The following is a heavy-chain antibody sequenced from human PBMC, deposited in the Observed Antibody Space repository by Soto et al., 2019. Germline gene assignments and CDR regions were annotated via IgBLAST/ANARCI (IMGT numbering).Heavy chain of an antibody. V-gene: IGHV1-18*01. CDR2: ITAYNGNT. Sequence: QVPLVQSGLEVKTPGASVKVSCKASGFSLTNYAISWVRQAPGQGLEWMGWITAYNGNTNYPQKLQGRVTMTTDTSTNTAYMELRSLRSDATAVYYCARDWWGVDKPMGTNWFDPWGQGTLVTVSS. D-gene: IGHD5-18*01. CDR3: ARDWWGVDKPMGTNWFDP. J-gene: IGHJ5*02. CDR1: GFSLTNYA.